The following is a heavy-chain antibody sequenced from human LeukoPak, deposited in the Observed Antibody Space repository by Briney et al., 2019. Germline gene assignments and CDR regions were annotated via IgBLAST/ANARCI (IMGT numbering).Heavy chain of an antibody. CDR1: GYTFTNYG. V-gene: IGHV1-18*03. Sequence: GASVKVSCKASGYTFTNYGISWVRQAPGQGLERMGWISAYNGNTHYAQKFQGRVTMTTDTSTSTAYMELRSLRSDDMAVYYCARGRSHGDGSGSYYDYFDYWGQGTLVTVSS. J-gene: IGHJ4*02. D-gene: IGHD3-10*01. CDR3: ARGRSHGDGSGSYYDYFDY. CDR2: ISAYNGNT.